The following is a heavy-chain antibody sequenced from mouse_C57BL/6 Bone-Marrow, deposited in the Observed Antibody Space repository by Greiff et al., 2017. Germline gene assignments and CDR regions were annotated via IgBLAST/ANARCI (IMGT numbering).Heavy chain of an antibody. V-gene: IGHV5-4*03. CDR3: ARLRGGTYYFDN. J-gene: IGHJ2*01. CDR1: GFTFSSSA. CDR2: ISDGGSYT. Sequence: EVKLVESGGGLVKPGGSLKLSCAASGFTFSSSAMSWVRQTPEKRLEWVATISDGGSYTSYPDNVKGRFPISRDKAKNNLYLQMSHLKSEDTDMYYCARLRGGTYYFDNWGQGTTRTVSS. D-gene: IGHD4-1*01.